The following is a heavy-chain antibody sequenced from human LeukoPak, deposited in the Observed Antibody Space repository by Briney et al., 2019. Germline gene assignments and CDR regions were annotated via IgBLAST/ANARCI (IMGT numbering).Heavy chain of an antibody. CDR1: GFTFDDYA. Sequence: GGSLRLSCAASGFTFDDYAMHWVRQAPGKGLEWVSGISWNSGSIGYADSVKGRFTISRDNAKNSLYLQMNSLRAEDTALCYCAKVYSSSWYDAFDIWGQGTMVTVSS. CDR2: ISWNSGSI. V-gene: IGHV3-9*01. J-gene: IGHJ3*02. D-gene: IGHD6-13*01. CDR3: AKVYSSSWYDAFDI.